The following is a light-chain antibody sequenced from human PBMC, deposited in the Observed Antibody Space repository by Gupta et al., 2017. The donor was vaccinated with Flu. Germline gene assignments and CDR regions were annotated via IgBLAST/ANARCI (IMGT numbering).Light chain of an antibody. CDR1: QSFTTW. Sequence: DIQMTQSPSTLSASVGDRVTITCRASQSFTTWLAWYQQKPGKAPKLLIYKASKVESGVPPRFSGSGSGTEFTLTISSLQPDDFATYYCQQYKSSPLTFGGGTKVEIK. CDR3: QQYKSSPLT. V-gene: IGKV1-5*03. J-gene: IGKJ4*01. CDR2: KAS.